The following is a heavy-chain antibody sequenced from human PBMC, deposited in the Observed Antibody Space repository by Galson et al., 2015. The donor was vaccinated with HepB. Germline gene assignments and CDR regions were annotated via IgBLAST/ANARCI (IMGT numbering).Heavy chain of an antibody. V-gene: IGHV1-69*13. Sequence: VKVSCKASGGTFSNYVINWVRQAPGQGLEWMGGITPIFGTPKYAQRFQGRVTITADGSTSTAYMDLSSLSSEDTAVYYCARVRHCSTSTCPAEDWYFDLWGPGTLVTISS. CDR3: ARVRHCSTSTCPAEDWYFDL. J-gene: IGHJ2*01. CDR2: ITPIFGTP. D-gene: IGHD2-2*01. CDR1: GGTFSNYV.